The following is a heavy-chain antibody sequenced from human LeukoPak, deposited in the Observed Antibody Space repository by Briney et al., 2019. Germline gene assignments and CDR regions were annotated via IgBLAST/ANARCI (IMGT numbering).Heavy chain of an antibody. CDR2: IGGGGSGT. J-gene: IGHJ3*02. CDR3: AKSLGSGSYRAFDM. Sequence: GGSLRLSCAASRFIFRNFAISWVRRAPGKGLEWVSSIGGGGSGTNYADSVKGRFTISRDNSKNTLYLEMNSLRVDDTAVYYCAKSLGSGSYRAFDMWGQGTMVSVSS. D-gene: IGHD3-10*01. CDR1: RFIFRNFA. V-gene: IGHV3-23*01.